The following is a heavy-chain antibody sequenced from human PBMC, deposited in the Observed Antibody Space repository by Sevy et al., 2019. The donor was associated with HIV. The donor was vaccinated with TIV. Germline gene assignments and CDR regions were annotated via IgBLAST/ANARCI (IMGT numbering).Heavy chain of an antibody. Sequence: GGALRLSCTASGFTFSDYYMSWIRQAPGKGLEWVSYISGLSNYIHYADSVKGRFSISRNKVKDSLYLQMNSLRADDTAVYFGARRAVNWDYFEYWGQGTLSAVSS. CDR2: ISGLSNYI. V-gene: IGHV3-11*06. CDR1: GFTFSDYY. J-gene: IGHJ4*02. D-gene: IGHD3-16*01. CDR3: ARRAVNWDYFEY.